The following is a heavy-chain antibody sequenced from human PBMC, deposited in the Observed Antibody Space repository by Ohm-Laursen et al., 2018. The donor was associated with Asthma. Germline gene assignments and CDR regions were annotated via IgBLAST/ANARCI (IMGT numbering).Heavy chain of an antibody. J-gene: IGHJ4*02. Sequence: SLRLSCSASGFTFSSYAMHWVRQAPGKGLEYVSAISSNGGSTYYADSVKGRFTISRDNSKNTLYLQMSSLRAEDTAVYYCARDGGSSSFDYWGQGTLVTVSS. CDR2: ISSNGGST. CDR1: GFTFSSYA. CDR3: ARDGGSSSFDY. D-gene: IGHD3-16*01. V-gene: IGHV3-64D*08.